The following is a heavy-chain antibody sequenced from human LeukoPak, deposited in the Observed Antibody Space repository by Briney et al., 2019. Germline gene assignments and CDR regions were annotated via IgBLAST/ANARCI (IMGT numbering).Heavy chain of an antibody. Sequence: GGSLRLSCAASGFTFSSYGMHWVRQAPGKGLEWVAVISYDGSNKYYADSVKGRFTISRDNSKNTLYLQMNSLRAGDTAVYYCARAYSGSSDDAFDIWGQGTMVTVSS. J-gene: IGHJ3*02. CDR2: ISYDGSNK. CDR1: GFTFSSYG. V-gene: IGHV3-30*03. D-gene: IGHD1-26*01. CDR3: ARAYSGSSDDAFDI.